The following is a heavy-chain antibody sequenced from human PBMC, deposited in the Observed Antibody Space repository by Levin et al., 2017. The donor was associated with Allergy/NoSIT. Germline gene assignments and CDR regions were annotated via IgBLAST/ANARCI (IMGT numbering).Heavy chain of an antibody. Sequence: GESLKISCAASGFTFSSYAMHWVRQAPGKGLEWVAVISYDGSNKYYADSVKGRFTISRDNSKNTLYLQMNSLRAEDTAVYYCARDLEYSGYFDYWGQGTLVTVSS. D-gene: IGHD5-12*01. J-gene: IGHJ4*02. V-gene: IGHV3-30-3*01. CDR3: ARDLEYSGYFDY. CDR2: ISYDGSNK. CDR1: GFTFSSYA.